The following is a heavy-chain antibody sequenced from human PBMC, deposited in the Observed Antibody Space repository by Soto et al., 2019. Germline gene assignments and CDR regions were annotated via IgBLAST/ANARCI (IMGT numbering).Heavy chain of an antibody. CDR2: INPNSGGT. D-gene: IGHD5-12*01. V-gene: IGHV1-2*02. CDR1: GYTFTGYY. J-gene: IGHJ6*02. CDR3: ARVGYSGYDYYYYYGMDV. Sequence: ASVKVSCKASGYTFTGYYMHWVRQAPGQGLEWMGWINPNSGGTNYAQKFQGRVTMTRDTSISTAYMELSRLRSDDTAVCYCARVGYSGYDYYYYYGMDVWGQGTTVTVSS.